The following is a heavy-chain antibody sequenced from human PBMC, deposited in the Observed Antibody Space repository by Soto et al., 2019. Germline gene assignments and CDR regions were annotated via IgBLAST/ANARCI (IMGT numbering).Heavy chain of an antibody. J-gene: IGHJ6*02. CDR2: MNPNSGNT. CDR3: PREKPSSGMDV. Sequence: QVQLVQSGAEVKKPGASVKVSCKASGYTFTSYDINWVRQATGQGLEWMGWMNPNSGNTGYAQKSQGRVTMTRNTPISTAYMERSSRRSEDTAVFSGPREKPSSGMDVGGQGTTVTVSS. CDR1: GYTFTSYD. V-gene: IGHV1-8*01.